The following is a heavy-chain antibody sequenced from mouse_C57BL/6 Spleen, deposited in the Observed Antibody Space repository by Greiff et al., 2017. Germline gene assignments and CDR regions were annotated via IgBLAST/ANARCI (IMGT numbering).Heavy chain of an antibody. D-gene: IGHD1-1*01. CDR2: INPNYGTT. CDR1: GYSFTDSN. J-gene: IGHJ2*01. CDR3: ATTVVANFDY. V-gene: IGHV1-39*01. Sequence: VQLQPSGPELVKPGASVKISCKASGYSFTDSNMNWVKQSNGKSLEWIGVINPNYGTTSSYQKFKGKATLTVDQSSSPAYMQINCLTSEDSSVYYCATTVVANFDYWDQGTTLTVSS.